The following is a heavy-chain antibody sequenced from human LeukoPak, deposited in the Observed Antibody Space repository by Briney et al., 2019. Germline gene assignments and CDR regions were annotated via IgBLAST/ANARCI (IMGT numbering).Heavy chain of an antibody. J-gene: IGHJ4*02. CDR1: GGSISSYY. CDR2: IYYRGNA. V-gene: IGHV4-59*08. CDR3: ARGGVTTDY. D-gene: IGHD3-16*01. Sequence: SETLSLTCTVSGGSISSYYWSWIRQPPGKGLEWIGYIYYRGNAYYNPSLKSRVTISVDTSKNQFSLKLSSVTAADTAVYYCARGGVTTDYWGQGTLVTVSS.